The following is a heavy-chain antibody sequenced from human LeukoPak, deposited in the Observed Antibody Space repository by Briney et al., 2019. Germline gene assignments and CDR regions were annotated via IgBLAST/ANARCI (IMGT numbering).Heavy chain of an antibody. D-gene: IGHD3-10*01. Sequence: PGGSLRLSCAASGFTFSSYAMSWVRQAPGKGLEWVSGISGSAGSTYYADSVKGRFTISRDNSKNTLYLQMNSLRAEDTAVYYCARVTDSYYYGSGSYYRANWFDPWGQGTLVTVSS. V-gene: IGHV3-23*01. CDR1: GFTFSSYA. J-gene: IGHJ5*02. CDR3: ARVTDSYYYGSGSYYRANWFDP. CDR2: ISGSAGST.